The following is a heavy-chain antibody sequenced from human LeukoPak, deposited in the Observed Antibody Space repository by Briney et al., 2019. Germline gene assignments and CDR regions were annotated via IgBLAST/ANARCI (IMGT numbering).Heavy chain of an antibody. CDR1: GFTFDDYA. V-gene: IGHV3-9*01. J-gene: IGHJ6*02. CDR2: ISWNSGSI. CDR3: AKELHATISGNLGYYGMDV. D-gene: IGHD5-24*01. Sequence: PGGSLRLSCAASGFTFDDYAMHWVRQAPGKGLEWVSGISWNSGSIGYADSVKGRFTISRDNAKNSLYLQMNSLRTEDTALYYCAKELHATISGNLGYYGMDVWGQGTTVTVSS.